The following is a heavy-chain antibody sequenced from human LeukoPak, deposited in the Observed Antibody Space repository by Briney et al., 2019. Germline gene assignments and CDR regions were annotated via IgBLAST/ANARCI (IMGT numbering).Heavy chain of an antibody. CDR3: ARGKDSSSWIDY. CDR1: GFTFSSYY. D-gene: IGHD6-13*01. J-gene: IGHJ4*02. V-gene: IGHV3-74*01. CDR2: ISSGGSST. Sequence: GGSLRLSCAASGFTFSSYYMHWVRQAPGKGLVWVSRISSGGSSTYYADSVKGRFTISRDNSQNTLYVQMNGLRAEDTAVYYCARGKDSSSWIDYWGQGTLVTVSS.